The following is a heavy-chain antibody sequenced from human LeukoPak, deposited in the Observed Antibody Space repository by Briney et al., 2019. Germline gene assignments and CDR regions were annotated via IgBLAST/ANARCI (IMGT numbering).Heavy chain of an antibody. CDR1: GYTFTSYG. V-gene: IGHV1-18*01. CDR3: ARDFPYSGNPKDPDAFDI. Sequence: ASVKVSCKASGYTFTSYGISWVRQAPGQGLEWMGWISAYNGNTNYAQKLQGRVTMTTDTSTSTAYMELRSLRSDDTAVYYCARDFPYSGNPKDPDAFDIWGQGTMVTVSS. D-gene: IGHD1-26*01. J-gene: IGHJ3*02. CDR2: ISAYNGNT.